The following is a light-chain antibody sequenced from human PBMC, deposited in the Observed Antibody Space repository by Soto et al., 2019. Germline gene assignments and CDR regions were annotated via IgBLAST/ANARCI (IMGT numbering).Light chain of an antibody. J-gene: IGKJ5*01. CDR3: QQSGSSPPIT. CDR2: GAS. V-gene: IGKV3-20*01. CDR1: QRVSSSS. Sequence: MVLAQAAGTLSLSPGERATLSCRASQRVSSSSLAWYHQKPGQAPRLVIYGASTRATGIPDRFIGSGSGTDFTLTISILEPEDFAVYFCQQSGSSPPITFGQGTRLEIK.